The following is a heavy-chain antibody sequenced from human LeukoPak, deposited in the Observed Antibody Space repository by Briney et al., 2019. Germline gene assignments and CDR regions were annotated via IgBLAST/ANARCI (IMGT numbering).Heavy chain of an antibody. CDR1: GNTLSELS. V-gene: IGHV1-24*01. CDR3: ATEAELAWAPYYYGLDV. Sequence: ASVKVSCKVSGNTLSELSIHWVRQTPGEGLEWMGGFDPEDGETIYAEKFQARVTMTEDTSTDTAYMQLTNLRSEDTAVYFCATEAELAWAPYYYGLDVWGQGTTATVSS. D-gene: IGHD3-10*01. J-gene: IGHJ6*02. CDR2: FDPEDGET.